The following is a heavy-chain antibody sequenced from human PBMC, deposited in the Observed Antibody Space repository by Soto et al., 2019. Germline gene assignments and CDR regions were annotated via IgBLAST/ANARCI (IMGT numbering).Heavy chain of an antibody. CDR2: IIPIFGTA. V-gene: IGHV1-69*01. D-gene: IGHD3-22*01. J-gene: IGHJ4*02. CDR3: AGGWGYDSTDYYYAY. CDR1: GGSFNRHT. Sequence: QVQLVQSGAEVRKPGSSVRVSCKASGGSFNRHTISWVRQAPGQGLEWMGGIIPIFGTANHAQQFQGRVTIIADESPSTVYMELSSLGSDDTVIYYCAGGWGYDSTDYYYAYWGQGTLVIVSS.